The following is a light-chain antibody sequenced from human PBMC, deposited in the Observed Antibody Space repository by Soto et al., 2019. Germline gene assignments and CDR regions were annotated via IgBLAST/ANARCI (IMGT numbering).Light chain of an antibody. J-gene: IGKJ2*01. V-gene: IGKV3-11*01. CDR2: DAS. CDR3: QQRSNWPPYT. Sequence: EIVLTQSPATLSLSPGERATLSCRASQSVSSYLAWYQQKPGQAPRLLSYDASNRATGIPARFSGSGSGTDFTLTISGLEPEDFAVYYCQQRSNWPPYTFGKGTKLEIK. CDR1: QSVSSY.